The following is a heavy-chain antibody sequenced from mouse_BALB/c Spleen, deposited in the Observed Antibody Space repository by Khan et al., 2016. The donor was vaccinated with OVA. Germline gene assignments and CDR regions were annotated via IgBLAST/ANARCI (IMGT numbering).Heavy chain of an antibody. V-gene: IGHV5-9*03. CDR1: GFTFSSYT. CDR2: ISRGGDNT. CDR3: ARSNYGTFAY. Sequence: EVELVESGGGLVKPGGSLKLSCAASGFTFSSYTMSWVRQTPEKRLEWVATISRGGDNTYYPESVKGRFTISRDNAKNNLYLQSSSQMSEDTALYSCARSNYGTFAYWGQGTLVTVSA. D-gene: IGHD2-1*01. J-gene: IGHJ3*01.